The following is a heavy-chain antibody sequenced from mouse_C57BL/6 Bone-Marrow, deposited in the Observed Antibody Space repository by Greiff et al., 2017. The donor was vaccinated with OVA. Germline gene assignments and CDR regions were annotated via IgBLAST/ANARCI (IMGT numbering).Heavy chain of an antibody. CDR1: GFSLTNYG. Sequence: QVQLQQSGPGLVQPSQSLSITCTVSGFSLTNYGVHWVRQSPGKGLEWLGAIWRGGSPDYNAAFISRLSISKDNSESQVFFKMNSLQADDTAIYYCARMAYYSNSNYFDNWGQGTTLTVSS. V-gene: IGHV2-2*01. CDR3: ARMAYYSNSNYFDN. D-gene: IGHD2-5*01. CDR2: IWRGGSP. J-gene: IGHJ2*01.